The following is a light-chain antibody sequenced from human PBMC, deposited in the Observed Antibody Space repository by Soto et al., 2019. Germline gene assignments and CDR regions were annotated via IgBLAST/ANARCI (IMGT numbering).Light chain of an antibody. Sequence: QSALTQPASVSGSPGQSITVSCTGTSSDIGGYNYVSWYQQHPGKAPKLMIYDVSNRPSGVSNRFSGSKSGNTASLTISGLQAEDEADYYCTSYTSSRTLAFGTGTKLPVL. J-gene: IGLJ1*01. CDR3: TSYTSSRTLA. V-gene: IGLV2-14*03. CDR2: DVS. CDR1: SSDIGGYNY.